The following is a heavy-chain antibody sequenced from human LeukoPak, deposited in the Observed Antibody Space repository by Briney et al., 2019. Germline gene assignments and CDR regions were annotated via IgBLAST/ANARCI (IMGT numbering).Heavy chain of an antibody. D-gene: IGHD1-7*01. CDR2: IYPGDSDT. CDR3: AGQNPETSPEGYYFDY. V-gene: IGHV5-51*01. J-gene: IGHJ4*02. Sequence: GESLKISCKGSGYSFTSYWIGWVRQMPGKGLEWMGIIYPGDSDTRYSPSFQGQVTISADKSISTAYLQWSSLKASDTAMYYCAGQNPETSPEGYYFDYWGQGTLVTVSS. CDR1: GYSFTSYW.